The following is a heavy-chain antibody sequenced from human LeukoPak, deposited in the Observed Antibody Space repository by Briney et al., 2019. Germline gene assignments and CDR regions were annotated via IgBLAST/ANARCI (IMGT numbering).Heavy chain of an antibody. CDR2: IKQDGSEK. CDR3: AGGSGYLITS. J-gene: IGHJ5*02. Sequence: GGSLRLSCAAPGFTFRSDWMNWVRQAPGKGLEWLAIIKQDGSEKHYTGSVEGRFTISRDNAKNSLHLQMNSLRDEDTAVYYCAGGSGYLITSWGQGTLVTVSS. CDR1: GFTFRSDW. D-gene: IGHD3-9*01. V-gene: IGHV3-7*01.